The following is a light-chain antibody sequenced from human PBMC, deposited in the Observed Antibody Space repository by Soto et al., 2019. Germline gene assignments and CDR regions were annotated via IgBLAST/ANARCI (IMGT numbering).Light chain of an antibody. J-gene: IGLJ3*02. Sequence: QSVLTQPRSVSGSPGQSVTISCTGTSSDVGGYNYVSWYQQHPGKAPKLMIYDVSKRPSGVPDRFSGSKSGNTASLTISRLQAEDEADYYCCSYAGSYTFEFGGGTKLTVL. CDR2: DVS. V-gene: IGLV2-11*01. CDR3: CSYAGSYTFE. CDR1: SSDVGGYNY.